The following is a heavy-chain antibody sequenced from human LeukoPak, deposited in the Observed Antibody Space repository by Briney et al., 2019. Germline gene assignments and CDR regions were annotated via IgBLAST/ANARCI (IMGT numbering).Heavy chain of an antibody. CDR3: ARDGGRNWFDP. D-gene: IGHD1-26*01. CDR2: INPSGGST. Sequence: GASVKVSFKASGYTFTSYYMHWVRQAPGQGLEWMGIINPSGGSTSYAQKFQGRVTMTRDMSTSTVYMELSSLRSEDTAVYYCARDGGRNWFDPWGQGALVTVSS. V-gene: IGHV1-46*01. J-gene: IGHJ5*02. CDR1: GYTFTSYY.